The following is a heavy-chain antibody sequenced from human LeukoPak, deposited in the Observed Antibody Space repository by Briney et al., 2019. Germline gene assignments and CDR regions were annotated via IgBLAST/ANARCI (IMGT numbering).Heavy chain of an antibody. CDR3: ARQQWLVVGHDAFDI. D-gene: IGHD6-19*01. V-gene: IGHV5-51*01. CDR2: IYPGDSDT. CDR1: GYSFTSYW. Sequence: GESLKISYKGSGYSFTSYWIGWVRQMPGKGLEWMGIIYPGDSDTRYSPSFQGQVTISADKSISTAYLQWSSLKASDTAMYYCARQQWLVVGHDAFDIWGQGTMVTVSS. J-gene: IGHJ3*02.